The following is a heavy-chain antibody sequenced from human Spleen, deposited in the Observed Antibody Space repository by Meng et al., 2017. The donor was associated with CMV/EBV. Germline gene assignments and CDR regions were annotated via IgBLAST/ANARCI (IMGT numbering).Heavy chain of an antibody. D-gene: IGHD6-19*01. Sequence: GESLKISCAASGFTFSSYAMSWVRQAPGKGLEWVSVISGSGGSTYYADSVKGRFTISRDNSKNTLYLQMNSLRAEDTAEYYCASIKSSGQNYYYYYPMGVWGQGTTVTVSS. CDR2: ISGSGGST. J-gene: IGHJ6*02. CDR3: ASIKSSGQNYYYYYPMGV. CDR1: GFTFSSYA. V-gene: IGHV3-23*01.